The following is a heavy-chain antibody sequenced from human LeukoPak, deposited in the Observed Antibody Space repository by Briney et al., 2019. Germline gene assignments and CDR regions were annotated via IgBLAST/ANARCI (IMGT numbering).Heavy chain of an antibody. CDR2: ISAYNGNT. V-gene: IGHV1-18*01. Sequence: GASVKVSCKASGYTFTSYGISWVRQAPGQGLEWMGWISAYNGNTNYAQKLQGRVTMTTDTSTSTAYMELRSLRSDDTAVYYCARDVCYYGSGSSYGMDVWGQGTTVTVSS. J-gene: IGHJ6*02. D-gene: IGHD3-10*01. CDR3: ARDVCYYGSGSSYGMDV. CDR1: GYTFTSYG.